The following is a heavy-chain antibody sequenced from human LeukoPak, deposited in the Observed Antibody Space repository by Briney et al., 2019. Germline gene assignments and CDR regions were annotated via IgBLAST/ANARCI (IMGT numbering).Heavy chain of an antibody. D-gene: IGHD2-15*01. CDR1: GFTFTTYW. V-gene: IGHV3-7*01. Sequence: PGGCLRLSCAASGFTFTTYWMSWVRQAPGKGLEWVANIKQDGSEKNYVDSVKGGYTISRENAKNSLYLRMGRLRAEDTGVYYSATGYSSVLYFHFQYWGQGTLVTVSS. J-gene: IGHJ1*01. CDR3: ATGYSSVLYFHFQY. CDR2: IKQDGSEK.